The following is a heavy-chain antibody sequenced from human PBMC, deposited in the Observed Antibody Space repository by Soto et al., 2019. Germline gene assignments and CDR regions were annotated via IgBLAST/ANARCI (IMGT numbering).Heavy chain of an antibody. CDR1: GFTFSSYA. CDR2: ISDSGGST. V-gene: IGHV3-23*01. D-gene: IGHD2-15*01. CDR3: AKEARMVVVVAATLN. Sequence: GGSLRLSCAASGFTFSSYAMSWVRQAPGKGLKWVSTISDSGGSTYYADSVKGRFIISRDNSKNTLYLQMNNLRAEDTAVYYCAKEARMVVVVAATLNWGQGTLVTVSS. J-gene: IGHJ4*02.